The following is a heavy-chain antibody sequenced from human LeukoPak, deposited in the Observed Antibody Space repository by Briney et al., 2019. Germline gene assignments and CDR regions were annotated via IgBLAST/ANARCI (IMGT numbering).Heavy chain of an antibody. CDR1: GGSISQSSYY. J-gene: IGHJ4*02. Sequence: SQTLSLTCTISGGSISQSSYYWGWIRQPPGKGLEWIGSIYYSGNTYYNPSLKSRVTISVDTSKNQFSLKLNSVTAADTAVYYCARLSLYNTQDYWGQGTLVTVSS. CDR2: IYYSGNT. V-gene: IGHV4-39*01. CDR3: ARLSLYNTQDY. D-gene: IGHD5-24*01.